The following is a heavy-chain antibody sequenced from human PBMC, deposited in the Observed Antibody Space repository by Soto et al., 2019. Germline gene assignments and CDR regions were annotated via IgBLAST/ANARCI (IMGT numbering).Heavy chain of an antibody. V-gene: IGHV4-34*01. CDR3: ARGRGAARPYAFDI. J-gene: IGHJ3*02. Sequence: PSETLSLTCAVYGGSFSGYYWSWIRQPPGKGLEWIGEINHSGSTNYNPSLKSRVTISVDTSKNQFSLKLSSVTAADTAVYYCARGRGAARPYAFDIWGQGTMVTVSS. D-gene: IGHD6-6*01. CDR1: GGSFSGYY. CDR2: INHSGST.